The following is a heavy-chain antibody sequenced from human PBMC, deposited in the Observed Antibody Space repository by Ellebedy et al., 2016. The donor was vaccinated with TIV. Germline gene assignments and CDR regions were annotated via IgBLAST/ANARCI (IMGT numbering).Heavy chain of an antibody. J-gene: IGHJ4*02. Sequence: ASVKVSCKASGYSFTRYAIHWVRQAPGQRLEWMGWIDVGNGDTKYSQKFQGRVAFTRDTSASTAHIDLSSLRSEDTAVYYCASWFYPRGPSVIQYYFDYWGQGTLVTVSS. CDR1: GYSFTRYA. V-gene: IGHV1-3*01. CDR3: ASWFYPRGPSVIQYYFDY. D-gene: IGHD3-9*01. CDR2: IDVGNGDT.